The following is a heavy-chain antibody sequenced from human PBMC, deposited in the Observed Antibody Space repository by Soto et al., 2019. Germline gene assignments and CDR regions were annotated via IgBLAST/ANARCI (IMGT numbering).Heavy chain of an antibody. CDR3: ARDPKARVGATANFDY. D-gene: IGHD1-26*01. CDR1: GFTFISYG. CDR2: IWYDGSNK. V-gene: IGHV3-33*01. Sequence: GGSLRLSCAASGFTFISYGMHWVLQAPGKGLEWVAVIWYDGSNKYYADSVKGRFTISRDNSKNTLYRQMKSMRAEDRAVYYCARDPKARVGATANFDYWGQGTLVTVSS. J-gene: IGHJ4*02.